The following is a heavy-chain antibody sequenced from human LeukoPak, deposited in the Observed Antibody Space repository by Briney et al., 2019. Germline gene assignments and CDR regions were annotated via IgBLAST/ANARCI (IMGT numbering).Heavy chain of an antibody. J-gene: IGHJ3*02. V-gene: IGHV3-48*03. CDR3: ARDRSKVTAYDDALDI. Sequence: GGSLRLSCVGSGFSFGSYEINWVRQAPGKGLEWVAYISDIGTTTHYADSVKGRFTIFRDNAKNSVYLLMDSLMAEDTAIYYCARDRSKVTAYDDALDIWGQGTMVTVSS. CDR1: GFSFGSYE. CDR2: ISDIGTTT. D-gene: IGHD2-21*02.